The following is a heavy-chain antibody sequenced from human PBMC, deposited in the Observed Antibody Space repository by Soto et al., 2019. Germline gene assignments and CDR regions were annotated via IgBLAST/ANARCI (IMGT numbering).Heavy chain of an antibody. J-gene: IGHJ4*02. CDR1: GGSISSYY. CDR2: IYYSGST. D-gene: IGHD3-22*01. CDR3: ARQGYDSSGYYFDY. V-gene: IGHV4-59*08. Sequence: SETLSLTCTVSGGSISSYYWSWIRQPPGKGLEWIGYIYYSGSTNYNPSLKSRVTISVDTSKNQFSLKLSSVTAADTAVYYCARQGYDSSGYYFDYWGQGTLVTVSS.